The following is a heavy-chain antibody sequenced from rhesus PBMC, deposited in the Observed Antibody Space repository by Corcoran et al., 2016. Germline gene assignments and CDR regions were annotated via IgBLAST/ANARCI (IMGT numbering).Heavy chain of an antibody. D-gene: IGHD1-44*02. Sequence: QLQLQESGPGLVKPSETLSVTCAVSGGSISSSYWSWIRQAPGKGLEWIGDFYGSGSSTNYNPSLKSRVTLSVDTSKNQLSLKLSSVTTADTAVYYCAREGGFFGQGALVTVSS. CDR3: AREGGF. CDR2: FYGSGSST. V-gene: IGHV4-169*02. J-gene: IGHJ1*01. CDR1: GGSISSSY.